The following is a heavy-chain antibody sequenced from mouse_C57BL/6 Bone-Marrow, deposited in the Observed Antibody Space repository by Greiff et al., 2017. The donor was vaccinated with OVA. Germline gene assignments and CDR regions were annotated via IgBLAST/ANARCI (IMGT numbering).Heavy chain of an antibody. CDR3: ARHEENYYDYDGGFAY. D-gene: IGHD2-4*01. J-gene: IGHJ3*01. Sequence: EVMLVESGGGLVQPGGSLKLSCAASGFTFSDYYMYWVRQTPEKRLEWVAYISNGGGSTYYPDTVKGRFTISRDNAKNTLYLQMSRLKSEDTAMYYCARHEENYYDYDGGFAYWGQGTLVTVSA. CDR2: ISNGGGST. CDR1: GFTFSDYY. V-gene: IGHV5-12*01.